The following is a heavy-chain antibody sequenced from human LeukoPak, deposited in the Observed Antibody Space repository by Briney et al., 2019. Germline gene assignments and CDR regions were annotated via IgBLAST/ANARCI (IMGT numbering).Heavy chain of an antibody. V-gene: IGHV3-30*04. CDR2: VLYDGSNK. Sequence: GGSLRLSCAASGFTFSSYAMHWVRQAPGKGLEWVAAVLYDGSNKYYADSVKGRFTISRDNSKNTLYLQMNSLRAEDTAVYYCARGPSRSGRFDYWGQGTLVTVSS. CDR3: ARGPSRSGRFDY. J-gene: IGHJ4*02. CDR1: GFTFSSYA. D-gene: IGHD6-25*01.